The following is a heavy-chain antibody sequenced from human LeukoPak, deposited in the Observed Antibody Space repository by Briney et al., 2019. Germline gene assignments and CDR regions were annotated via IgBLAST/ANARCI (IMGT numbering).Heavy chain of an antibody. V-gene: IGHV1-46*01. CDR3: ARDAGAGIAAYSFDY. D-gene: IGHD6-13*01. CDR1: GYTFTSYY. J-gene: IGHJ4*02. Sequence: ASVKVSCKASGYTFTSYYMHWVRQAPGQGLEWMGIINPSGGSTSYAQKFQGRVTMTRDTSTSTVYMELSSLRSEDTAVYYCARDAGAGIAAYSFDYWGQGTLVTVSS. CDR2: INPSGGST.